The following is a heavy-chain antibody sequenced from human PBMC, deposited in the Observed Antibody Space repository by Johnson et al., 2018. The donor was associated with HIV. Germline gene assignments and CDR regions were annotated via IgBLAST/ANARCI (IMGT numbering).Heavy chain of an antibody. D-gene: IGHD4-17*01. V-gene: IGHV3-66*01. CDR1: GFTFSSYD. CDR3: ARESSPWGGDYAGYGLDI. CDR2: IYSGDNT. J-gene: IGHJ3*02. Sequence: VHLVESGGGLVQPGGSLRLSCAASGFTFSSYDMHWVRQAPGKGLEWVSLIYSGDNTKYADSVKGRFTISRDNSKNTLYLQMNSLRVDDTATYYCARESSPWGGDYAGYGLDIWGQGTRVAVSS.